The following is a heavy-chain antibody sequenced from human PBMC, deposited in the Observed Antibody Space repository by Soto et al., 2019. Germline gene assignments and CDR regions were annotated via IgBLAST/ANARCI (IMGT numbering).Heavy chain of an antibody. CDR2: IYYSGST. Sequence: PSETLSLTCTVSGGSISSSSYYWGWIRQPPGKGLEWIGSIYYSGSTYYNPSLKSRVTISVDTSKNQFSLKLSSVTAADAAVYYCARRPPGGYSYVRDDAFDIWGQGTMVT. V-gene: IGHV4-39*01. CDR1: GGSISSSSYY. CDR3: ARRPPGGYSYVRDDAFDI. J-gene: IGHJ3*02. D-gene: IGHD5-18*01.